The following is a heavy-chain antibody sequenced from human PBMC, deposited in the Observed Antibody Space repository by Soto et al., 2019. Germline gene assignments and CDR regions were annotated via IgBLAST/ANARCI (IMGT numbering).Heavy chain of an antibody. D-gene: IGHD6-6*01. J-gene: IGHJ4*02. CDR3: ARAARSYSDY. Sequence: QVQLVESGGGVVQPGRSLRLSCAASGFTFSSYAMQWVRQAPGKGLEWVAVISYDGSNKYYADSVKGRFTISRDNSKNTLDLQMNSLRAEDTAVYYCARAARSYSDYWGQGTLVTVSS. CDR2: ISYDGSNK. CDR1: GFTFSSYA. V-gene: IGHV3-30-3*01.